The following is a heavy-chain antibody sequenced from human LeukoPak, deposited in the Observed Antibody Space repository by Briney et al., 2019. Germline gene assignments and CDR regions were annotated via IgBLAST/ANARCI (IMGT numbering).Heavy chain of an antibody. D-gene: IGHD5-12*01. CDR3: ARRARGYSGYGDNWFDP. CDR2: ISSSSSYI. V-gene: IGHV3-21*01. CDR1: GFIFADFG. Sequence: GGSLRLSCVGSGFIFADFGMNWVRQPPGKGLEWVSSISSSSSYIYYADSVKGRFTISRDNAKNSLYLQMNSLRAEDTAVYYCARRARGYSGYGDNWFDPWGQGTLVTVSS. J-gene: IGHJ5*02.